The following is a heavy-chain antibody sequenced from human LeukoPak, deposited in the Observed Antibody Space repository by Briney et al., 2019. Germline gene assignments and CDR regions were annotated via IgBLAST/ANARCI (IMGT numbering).Heavy chain of an antibody. CDR3: ARQPALTTWPYVISDY. Sequence: PETRSLTCTVSGDSISRNGHFWGWIRQPPGKGLEWIGIIDYSGTTYYNPSLKSRVAISVDTSTNQFSLNLISVTAADTALYYCARQPALTTWPYVISDYWGQGPLFTVSS. V-gene: IGHV4-39*01. J-gene: IGHJ4*02. CDR1: GDSISRNGHF. D-gene: IGHD2/OR15-2a*01. CDR2: IDYSGTT.